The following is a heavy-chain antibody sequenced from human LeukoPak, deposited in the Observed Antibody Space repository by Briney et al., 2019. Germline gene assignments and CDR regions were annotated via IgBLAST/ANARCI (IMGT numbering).Heavy chain of an antibody. D-gene: IGHD2-2*01. CDR3: ARDWCAPSCPKGHDAFDI. J-gene: IGHJ3*02. CDR1: GFTFSSYS. V-gene: IGHV3-21*01. CDR2: ISSSSSYI. Sequence: GGSLRLSCAASGFTFSSYSMNWVRQAPGKGLEWVSSISSSSSYIYYADSVKGRFTISRDNAKNSLYLQMNSLRAEDTAVYHCARDWCAPSCPKGHDAFDIWGQGTMVTVSS.